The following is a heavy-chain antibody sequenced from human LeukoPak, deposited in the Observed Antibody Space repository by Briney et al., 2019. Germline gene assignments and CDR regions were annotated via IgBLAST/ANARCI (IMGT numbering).Heavy chain of an antibody. CDR3: ASSGMTTVTGIDY. D-gene: IGHD4-17*01. J-gene: IGHJ4*02. V-gene: IGHV1-8*01. CDR1: GYTFTSYD. CDR2: MNPNSGNT. Sequence: ASVKVSCKASGYTFTSYDINWVRQATGQGLEWVGWMNPNSGNTGYAQKFQGRVTMTRNTSISTAYMELSSLRSEDTAVYYCASSGMTTVTGIDYWGQGTLVTVSS.